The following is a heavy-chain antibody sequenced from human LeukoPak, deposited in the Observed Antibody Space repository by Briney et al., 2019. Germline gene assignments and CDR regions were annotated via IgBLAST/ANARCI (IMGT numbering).Heavy chain of an antibody. CDR1: GFTFSSYA. J-gene: IGHJ4*02. V-gene: IGHV3-30-3*01. CDR2: ISYGGSNK. D-gene: IGHD2-2*01. CDR3: ARDLYCSSTSCSGFDY. Sequence: AGGSLRLSCAASGFTFSSYAMHWVRQAPGKGLEWVAVISYGGSNKYYADSVKGRFTISRDNSKNTLYLQMNSLRAEDTAVYYCARDLYCSSTSCSGFDYWGQGTLVTVSS.